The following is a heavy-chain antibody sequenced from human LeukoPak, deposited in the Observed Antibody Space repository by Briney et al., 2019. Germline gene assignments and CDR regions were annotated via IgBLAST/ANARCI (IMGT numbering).Heavy chain of an antibody. J-gene: IGHJ6*02. Sequence: ASVKVSCKVSGYTLTELSMHWVRQAPGKGLEWMGGFDPEDGETIYAQKFQGRVTMTEDTSTDTAYMELSSLRSEDTAVYYCATARSYYYGMDVWGLGTTVTVSS. CDR1: GYTLTELS. CDR2: FDPEDGET. V-gene: IGHV1-24*01. CDR3: ATARSYYYGMDV.